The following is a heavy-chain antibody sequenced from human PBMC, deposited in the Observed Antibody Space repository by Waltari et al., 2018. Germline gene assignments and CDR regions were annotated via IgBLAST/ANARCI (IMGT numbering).Heavy chain of an antibody. J-gene: IGHJ5*02. CDR1: GFTFSSYW. Sequence: EVQLVESGGGLVQPGGSLRLSCAASGFTFSSYWMSWVRQAQGKGLEWVANIKQDGSEKYYVDSVKGRFTISRDNAKNSLYLQMNSLRAEDTAVYYCARGPRGEWLDAEWFDPWGQGTLVTVSS. D-gene: IGHD6-19*01. V-gene: IGHV3-7*01. CDR3: ARGPRGEWLDAEWFDP. CDR2: IKQDGSEK.